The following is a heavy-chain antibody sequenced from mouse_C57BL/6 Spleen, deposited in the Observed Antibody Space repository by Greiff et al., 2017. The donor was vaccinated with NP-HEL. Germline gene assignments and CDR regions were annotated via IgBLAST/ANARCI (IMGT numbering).Heavy chain of an antibody. J-gene: IGHJ4*01. D-gene: IGHD2-4*01. CDR1: GYTFTSYW. V-gene: IGHV1-72*01. CDR2: IVPNSGGT. CDR3: ARSLYDYEGMDY. Sequence: QVQLLQPGAELVKPGASVKLSCKASGYTFTSYWMHWVKQRPGRGLEWIGRIVPNSGGTKYNEKFKSKATLPVDKPSSTAYMQLSSLTSEDSAVYYCARSLYDYEGMDYWGQGTSVTVSS.